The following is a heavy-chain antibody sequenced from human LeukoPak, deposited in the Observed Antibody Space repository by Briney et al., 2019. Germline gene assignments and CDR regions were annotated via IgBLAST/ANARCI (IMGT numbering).Heavy chain of an antibody. CDR1: GGSISSYY. CDR2: IYYSGST. J-gene: IGHJ6*02. D-gene: IGHD1-14*01. CDR3: ARAAGVGTFYYYYGMDV. Sequence: SETLSLTCTVSGGSISSYYWSWIRQPPGKGLEWIGYIYYSGSTNYNPSLKSRVTISVDTSKNQFSLKLSSVTAADTAVYYCARAAGVGTFYYYYGMDVWGQGTTVTVSS. V-gene: IGHV4-59*08.